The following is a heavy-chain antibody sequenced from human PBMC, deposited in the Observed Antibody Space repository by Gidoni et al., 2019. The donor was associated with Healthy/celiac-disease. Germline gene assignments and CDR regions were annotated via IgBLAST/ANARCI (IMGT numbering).Heavy chain of an antibody. J-gene: IGHJ3*02. D-gene: IGHD1-26*01. V-gene: IGHV3-30-3*01. Sequence: VHLLESWGGVVQPGRSLRLSCSASGFTFRSYAMHWVRQAPGNGLVWVACISYDGSNKYYADSVKGRFTIYRDNSKNTLYLQMNSLRAEDTAVYYCARDRYNSGSYFGDAFDIWGQGTMVTVSS. CDR2: ISYDGSNK. CDR3: ARDRYNSGSYFGDAFDI. CDR1: GFTFRSYA.